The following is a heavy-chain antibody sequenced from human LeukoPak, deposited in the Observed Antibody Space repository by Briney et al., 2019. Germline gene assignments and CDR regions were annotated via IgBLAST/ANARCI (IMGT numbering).Heavy chain of an antibody. CDR3: ARDPGCSGGSCYPRPSNWFDP. CDR1: GGTFSSYA. Sequence: ASVKVSCKASGGTFSSYAISWVRQAPGQGLEWMGGIIPIFGTANYAQKFQGRVTITTDESTSTAYMELRSLRSDDTAVYYCARDPGCSGGSCYPRPSNWFDPWGQGTLVTVSS. V-gene: IGHV1-69*05. CDR2: IIPIFGTA. J-gene: IGHJ5*02. D-gene: IGHD2-15*01.